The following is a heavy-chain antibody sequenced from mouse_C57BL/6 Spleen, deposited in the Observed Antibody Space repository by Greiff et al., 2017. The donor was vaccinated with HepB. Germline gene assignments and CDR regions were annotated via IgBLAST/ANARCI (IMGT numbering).Heavy chain of an antibody. CDR2: IHPNSGST. Sequence: QVQLKQPGAELVKPGAAVKLSCKASGYTFTSYWMHWVKQRPGQGLEWIGMIHPNSGSTNYNEKFKSKATLTVDKSSSTAYMQLSSLTSEDSAVYYCARGDGYYVLYYAMDYWGQGTSVTVSS. CDR1: GYTFTSYW. D-gene: IGHD2-3*01. V-gene: IGHV1-64*01. CDR3: ARGDGYYVLYYAMDY. J-gene: IGHJ4*01.